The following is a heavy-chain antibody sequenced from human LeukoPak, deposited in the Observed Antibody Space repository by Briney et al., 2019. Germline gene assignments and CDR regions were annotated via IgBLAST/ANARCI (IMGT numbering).Heavy chain of an antibody. CDR3: ARHGATYYYDSSGYYSDDC. CDR2: IYYSGST. CDR1: GGSISSYY. V-gene: IGHV4-59*08. J-gene: IGHJ4*02. D-gene: IGHD3-22*01. Sequence: PSETLSLTCTVSGGSISSYYWSWIRQPPGKGLEWIGCIYYSGSTNYNPSLKSRVTISVDTSKNQFSLKLSSVTAADTAVYYCARHGATYYYDSSGYYSDDCWGQGTLVTVSS.